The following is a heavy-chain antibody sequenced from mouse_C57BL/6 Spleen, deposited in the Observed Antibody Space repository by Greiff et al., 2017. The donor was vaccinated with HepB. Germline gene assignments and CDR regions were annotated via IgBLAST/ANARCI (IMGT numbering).Heavy chain of an antibody. V-gene: IGHV1-19*01. Sequence: EVKLQQSGPVLVKPGASVKMSCKASGYTFTDYYMNWVKQSHGKSLEWIGVINPYNGGTSYNQKFKGKATLTVDKSSSTAYMELNSLTSEDSAVYYCARSNYGSSHPAYAMDYWGQGTSVTVSS. J-gene: IGHJ4*01. CDR2: INPYNGGT. CDR1: GYTFTDYY. D-gene: IGHD1-1*01. CDR3: ARSNYGSSHPAYAMDY.